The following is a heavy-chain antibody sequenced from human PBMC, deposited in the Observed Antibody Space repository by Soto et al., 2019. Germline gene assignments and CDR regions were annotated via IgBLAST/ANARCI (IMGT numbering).Heavy chain of an antibody. Sequence: QIQLVQSGAEVKKPGSSVKVSCKASADTFAGYTVTRVRQAPGQGLEWVGRVIPILGASNFAQKFQGRVTISADKSTDTAYMVLTGLTYEDTAVYYCARSRGSYYSNFDSWGQGTLVTVSS. D-gene: IGHD3-10*01. CDR3: ARSRGSYYSNFDS. J-gene: IGHJ4*02. CDR2: VIPILGAS. CDR1: ADTFAGYT. V-gene: IGHV1-69*08.